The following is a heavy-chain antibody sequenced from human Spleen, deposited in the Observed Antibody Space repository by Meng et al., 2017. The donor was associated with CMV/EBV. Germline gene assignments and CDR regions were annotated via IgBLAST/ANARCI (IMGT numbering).Heavy chain of an antibody. CDR3: ARDFYSSSSYYYGMDV. Sequence: GGSLRLSCAASGFTFSSYEMNWVRQAPGKGLEWVSYISSSGSAIYYADSVKGRVTVSRDNSKNSLYLQMNSLRVEDTAVYYCARDFYSSSSYYYGMDVWGQGTTVTVSS. CDR1: GFTFSSYE. D-gene: IGHD6-6*01. V-gene: IGHV3-48*03. CDR2: ISSSGSAI. J-gene: IGHJ6*02.